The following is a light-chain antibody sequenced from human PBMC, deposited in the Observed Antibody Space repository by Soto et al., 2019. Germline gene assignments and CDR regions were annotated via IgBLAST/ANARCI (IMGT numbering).Light chain of an antibody. J-gene: IGKJ1*01. Sequence: EIVMTQSPATLSVSPGERATLSCRASQSVSSNLAWYQQKPGQAPRLLFYGASTRATGIPARFSGSGSGTEFTLTISSLQSEDFAVYYCQQYNIWPPWTFGQGTKVEIK. CDR3: QQYNIWPPWT. CDR1: QSVSSN. CDR2: GAS. V-gene: IGKV3-15*01.